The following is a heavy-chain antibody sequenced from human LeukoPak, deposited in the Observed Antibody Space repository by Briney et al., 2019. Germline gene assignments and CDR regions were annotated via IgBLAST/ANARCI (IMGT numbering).Heavy chain of an antibody. J-gene: IGHJ3*02. Sequence: SGGSLRLSCAASGFIFNTYVMHWVRQAPGKGLEWLAFIRYDGSNKNYADSVKGRFTISRDNTKNSLYLQMNSLRAEDTAVYYCAKDGGGDPDSFDIWGQGKMVTVSS. V-gene: IGHV3-30*02. CDR1: GFIFNTYV. CDR2: IRYDGSNK. CDR3: AKDGGGDPDSFDI. D-gene: IGHD2-21*02.